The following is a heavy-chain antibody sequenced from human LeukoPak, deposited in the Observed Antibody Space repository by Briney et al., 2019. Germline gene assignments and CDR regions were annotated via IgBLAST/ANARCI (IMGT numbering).Heavy chain of an antibody. CDR3: AELGITMXGGV. CDR2: ISSSGSTI. D-gene: IGHD3-10*02. Sequence: GGSLRLSCAASGFTFSSYEMNWVRQAPGKGLEWVSYISSSGSTIYYADSVKGRFTISRDNAKNSLYLQMNSLRAEDTAVYYCAELGITMXGGVXGXGTXVTIX. V-gene: IGHV3-48*03. CDR1: GFTFSSYE. J-gene: IGHJ6*02.